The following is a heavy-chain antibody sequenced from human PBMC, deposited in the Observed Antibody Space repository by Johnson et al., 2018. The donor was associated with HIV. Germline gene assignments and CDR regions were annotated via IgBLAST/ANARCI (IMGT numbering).Heavy chain of an antibody. CDR1: GFTFSNAW. V-gene: IGHV3-15*01. Sequence: VQLVESGGGLVKPGGSLRLSCAASGFTFSNAWMSWVRQAPGKGLEWVGRIKSKTDGGTTDYAAPVKGRFTISRDNAKNSLYLQMNSLRAEDTAVYYCARDSGSYQGAFDIWGQGTMVTVSS. J-gene: IGHJ3*02. CDR2: IKSKTDGGTT. D-gene: IGHD1-26*01. CDR3: ARDSGSYQGAFDI.